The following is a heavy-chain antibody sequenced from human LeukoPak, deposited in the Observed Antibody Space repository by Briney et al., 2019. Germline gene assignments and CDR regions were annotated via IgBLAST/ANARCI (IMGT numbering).Heavy chain of an antibody. CDR2: ISSRSGAAI. V-gene: IGHV3-11*01. D-gene: IGHD5-24*01. J-gene: IGHJ6*03. CDR3: VRVGNRDQDYYYSYMDL. CDR1: GFTFGDYY. Sequence: GGSLRLSCAASGFTFGDYYMSWIRQAPGKGLEWVSYISSRSGAAIYYADSVKGRFTISRDNAQNSLYLPMDSLSAEDAALYYCVRVGNRDQDYYYSYMDLWGRGTTVTVSS.